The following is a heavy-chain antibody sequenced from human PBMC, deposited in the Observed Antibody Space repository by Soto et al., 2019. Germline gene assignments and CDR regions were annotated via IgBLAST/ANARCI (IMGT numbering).Heavy chain of an antibody. CDR2: IKQDGSEK. Sequence: EVQLVESGGGLVQPGGSLRLSCAASGFTFSTYWMSWVRQAPGKGLEWVANIKQDGSEKYYVDSVKGRFTMSRDNTKNSLYLQMNGLRAEDTAVYYCVRGEGSGHYYYGMDVWGQGTTVTFSS. J-gene: IGHJ6*02. CDR1: GFTFSTYW. D-gene: IGHD2-8*02. V-gene: IGHV3-7*04. CDR3: VRGEGSGHYYYGMDV.